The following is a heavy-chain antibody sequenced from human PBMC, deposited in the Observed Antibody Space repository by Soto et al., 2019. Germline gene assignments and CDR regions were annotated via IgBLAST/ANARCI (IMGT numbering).Heavy chain of an antibody. J-gene: IGHJ5*02. CDR2: INAGNGNT. V-gene: IGHV1-3*01. CDR1: GYTFTSYA. D-gene: IGHD6-13*01. CDR3: ARGPIAAAAPYNWFDP. Sequence: ASVKVSCKASGYTFTSYAMHWVRQAPGQRLEWMGWINAGNGNTKYSQKFQGRVTITRDTSASTAYMELSSLRSEDTAVYYCARGPIAAAAPYNWFDPWGQGTLVAVSS.